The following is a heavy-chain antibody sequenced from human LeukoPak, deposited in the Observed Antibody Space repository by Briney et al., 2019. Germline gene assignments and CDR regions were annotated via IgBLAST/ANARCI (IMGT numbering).Heavy chain of an antibody. CDR1: GGTFSSYA. J-gene: IGHJ6*02. Sequence: SVKVSCKASGGTFSSYAISWVRQAPGQGLEWMGGIIPIFGTANYAQKFQGRVTITADESTSTAYMELSSLRSEDTAVYYCATDRGRRYYDFWSGYLYYYYYYGMDVWGQGTTVTVSS. CDR2: IIPIFGTA. CDR3: ATDRGRRYYDFWSGYLYYYYYYGMDV. V-gene: IGHV1-69*13. D-gene: IGHD3-3*01.